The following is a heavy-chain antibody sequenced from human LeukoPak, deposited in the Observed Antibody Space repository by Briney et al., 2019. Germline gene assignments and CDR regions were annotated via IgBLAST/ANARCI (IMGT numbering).Heavy chain of an antibody. D-gene: IGHD6-6*01. CDR2: IYYSGST. J-gene: IGHJ4*02. CDR1: GGSISGYY. Sequence: SETLSLTCSVSGGSISGYYWSWIRQPPGKGLEWIGYIYYSGSTKYNPSLKSRVTISVDTSKNQFSLKLSSVTAADTAVYYCAKQSGSSLYYFDYWGQGTLVTVSS. CDR3: AKQSGSSLYYFDY. V-gene: IGHV4-59*08.